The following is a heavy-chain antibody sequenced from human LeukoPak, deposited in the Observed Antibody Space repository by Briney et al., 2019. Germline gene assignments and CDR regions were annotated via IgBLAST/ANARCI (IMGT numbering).Heavy chain of an antibody. CDR1: GYTFTNYD. D-gene: IGHD1-1*01. J-gene: IGHJ4*02. CDR2: IIPIFGIS. V-gene: IGHV1-69*05. CDR3: ARGPEVERFDY. Sequence: GASVKVSCKASGYTFTNYDINWVRQAPGQGLEWMGGIIPIFGISNYAQKFQGRVTITTDESTSTAYMELSSLRSEDTAVYYCARGPEVERFDYWGQGTLVTVSS.